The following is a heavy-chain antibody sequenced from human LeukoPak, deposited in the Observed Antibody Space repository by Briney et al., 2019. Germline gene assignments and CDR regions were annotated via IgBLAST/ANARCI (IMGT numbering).Heavy chain of an antibody. Sequence: SETLSLTCTVSGGSISSYYWSWIRQPPGKGLEWIGYIYYSGSTNYNPSLKSRVTISVDTSKNQFSLRLSSVTAADTDVYYPARRASGSYGPLTPFDYWGQGTLVTVSS. CDR2: IYYSGST. V-gene: IGHV4-59*08. CDR1: GGSISSYY. CDR3: ARRASGSYGPLTPFDY. J-gene: IGHJ4*02. D-gene: IGHD1-26*01.